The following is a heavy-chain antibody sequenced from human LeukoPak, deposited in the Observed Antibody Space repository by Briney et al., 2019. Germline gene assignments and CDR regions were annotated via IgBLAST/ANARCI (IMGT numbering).Heavy chain of an antibody. Sequence: SETLSLTCTVTGGSISNYYWSWIRQPPGKGLEWIGHIRYSGSTNYNPSLKSRVTISVDTSKNQFSLKLSSVTAADTAVYYCARGGILTGTNWFDPWGQGTLVTVSS. D-gene: IGHD1-7*01. J-gene: IGHJ5*02. CDR3: ARGGILTGTNWFDP. CDR1: GGSISNYY. V-gene: IGHV4-59*01. CDR2: IRYSGST.